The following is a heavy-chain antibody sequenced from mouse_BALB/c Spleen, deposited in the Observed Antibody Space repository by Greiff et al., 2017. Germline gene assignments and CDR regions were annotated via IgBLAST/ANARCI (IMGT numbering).Heavy chain of an antibody. CDR2: ILPGSGST. Sequence: VQLVESGAELMKPGASVKISCKATGYTFSSYWIEWVKQRPGHGLEWIGEILPGSGSTNYNEKFKGKATFTADTSSNTAYMQLSSLTSEDSAVYYCARRGDYGSSSYYFDYWGQGTTLTVSS. D-gene: IGHD1-1*01. J-gene: IGHJ2*01. V-gene: IGHV1-9*01. CDR1: GYTFSSYW. CDR3: ARRGDYGSSSYYFDY.